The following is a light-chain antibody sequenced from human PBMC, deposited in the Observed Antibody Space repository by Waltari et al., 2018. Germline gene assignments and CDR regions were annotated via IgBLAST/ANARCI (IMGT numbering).Light chain of an antibody. CDR3: QQYNNWPPGT. CDR1: QSVGSN. J-gene: IGKJ1*01. Sequence: EIVMTQSPATLSVSPGERATLSCRASQSVGSNLAWYQLKPGQAPRLLIYGASTRATGTPARFSGSGSGKEFTLTNSSLQSEDFVVYYCQQYNNWPPGTFGQGTRVEIK. CDR2: GAS. V-gene: IGKV3-15*01.